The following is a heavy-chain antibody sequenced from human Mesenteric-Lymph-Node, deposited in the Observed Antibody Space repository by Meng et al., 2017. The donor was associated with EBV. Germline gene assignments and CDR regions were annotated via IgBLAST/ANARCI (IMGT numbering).Heavy chain of an antibody. CDR3: VRSRGWTQVEWFDP. J-gene: IGHJ5*02. CDR2: IYYSGIT. Sequence: QLQLQEAGSRLVKPSETLSPTCTVSGGSISTTNYYWSWVRQPPGKGLEWLGGIYYSGITYYNPSLTSRVDLSVDTSKNRFSLKLFSLTTEDTAVYFCVRSRGWTQVEWFDPWGPGILVTVSS. CDR1: GGSISTTNYY. V-gene: IGHV4-39*01. D-gene: IGHD3/OR15-3a*01.